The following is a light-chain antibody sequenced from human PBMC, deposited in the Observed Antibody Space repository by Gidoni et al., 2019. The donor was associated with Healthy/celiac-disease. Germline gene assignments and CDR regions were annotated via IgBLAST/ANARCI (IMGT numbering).Light chain of an antibody. CDR2: DAS. J-gene: IGKJ4*01. CDR1: QDISNY. CDR3: QQYDNLPALT. V-gene: IGKV1-33*01. Sequence: DIQMTQYPSSLSASVGDRVTITCQSSQDISNYLNWYQQKPGKAPKLLIYDASNLETGVPSRFSGSGSGTDFTLTISSLQPEDIATYYCQQYDNLPALTFGGGTKVEIK.